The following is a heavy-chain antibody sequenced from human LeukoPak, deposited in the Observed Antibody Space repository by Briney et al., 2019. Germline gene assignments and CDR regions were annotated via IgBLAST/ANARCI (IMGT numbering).Heavy chain of an antibody. CDR3: ARDYYDSSGYYYEPYNWFDP. J-gene: IGHJ5*02. D-gene: IGHD3-22*01. V-gene: IGHV1-2*02. Sequence: GASVKVSCKASGYTFTGYYMHWVRQAPGQGLEWMGWINPNSGGTNYAQKFQGRVTMTRDTSISTAYMELSRLRSDDTAVYYCARDYYDSSGYYYEPYNWFDPWGQGTLVTVSS. CDR1: GYTFTGYY. CDR2: INPNSGGT.